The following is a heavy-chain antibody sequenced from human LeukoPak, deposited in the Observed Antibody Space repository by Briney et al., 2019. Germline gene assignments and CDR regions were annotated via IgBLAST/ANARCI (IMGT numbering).Heavy chain of an antibody. CDR1: GYIFTNYY. CDR2: INPSGGST. J-gene: IGHJ4*02. V-gene: IGHV1-46*01. Sequence: GASVKVSCKASGYIFTNYYMHWVRQAPGQGLEWMGIINPSGGSTTYAQKFQGRVTMTRDTSTSTVYMELSSLRSEDTAVYYCARDHGSAYYRVPRHWGQGTLVTLSS. CDR3: ARDHGSAYYRVPRH. D-gene: IGHD3-10*01.